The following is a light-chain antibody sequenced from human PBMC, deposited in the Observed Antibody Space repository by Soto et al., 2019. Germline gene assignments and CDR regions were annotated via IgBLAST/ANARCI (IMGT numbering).Light chain of an antibody. Sequence: IHMTQAPSTLSASVGDRVTITCRASQSINAWLAWYQQKPGKAPKLLIFDASSLESGVPSRFSGSGSGTEFTLTISSLQPDDFATYYCQQYKIYSRTFGHGTKVDI. CDR2: DAS. CDR1: QSINAW. V-gene: IGKV1-5*01. J-gene: IGKJ1*01. CDR3: QQYKIYSRT.